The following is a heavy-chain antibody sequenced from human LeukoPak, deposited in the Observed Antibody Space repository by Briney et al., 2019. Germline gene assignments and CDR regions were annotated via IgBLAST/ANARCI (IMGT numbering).Heavy chain of an antibody. CDR3: ARSTELSVDY. CDR1: NYSISSAYY. V-gene: IGHV4-38-2*01. CDR2: IYHSGST. Sequence: SETLSLTCAVSNYSISSAYYWGWIRQPPGKGLEWIGSIYHSGSTNYNPSLKSRVTISVDTSKNQFSLKLSSVTAADTAVYYCARSTELSVDYWGQGTLVTVSS. J-gene: IGHJ4*02. D-gene: IGHD1-26*01.